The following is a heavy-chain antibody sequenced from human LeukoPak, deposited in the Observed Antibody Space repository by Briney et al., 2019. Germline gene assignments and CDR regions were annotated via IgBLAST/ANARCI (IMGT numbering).Heavy chain of an antibody. V-gene: IGHV1-69*13. J-gene: IGHJ3*02. CDR3: ARDNAQEHAFDM. CDR2: ISPIFGTA. D-gene: IGHD1-1*01. CDR1: GGTFSSYA. Sequence: TSVKVSCKAAGGTFSSYAISWVRQAPGQGLEWMGGISPIFGTANYAQKFQGRVTITADESTSTAYMELSSLRSEDTAVYYCARDNAQEHAFDMWGQGTMVTVSS.